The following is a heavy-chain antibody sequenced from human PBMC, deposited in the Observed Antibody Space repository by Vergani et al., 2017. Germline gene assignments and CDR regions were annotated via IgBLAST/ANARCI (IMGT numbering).Heavy chain of an antibody. CDR1: GDSISTSSYA. J-gene: IGHJ4*01. CDR3: ARHISVVRPASMTAFDY. D-gene: IGHD2-21*01. Sequence: QMQLQESGPGLVKPSETLSLSCTVSGDSISTSSYAWGWIRQPPGNTLEWIGTVFSGGRTSYTPSLKSRVTLSLDTSKKQISLHLTSVTAADTAVYYCARHISVVRPASMTAFDYWGQGTLVTVSS. V-gene: IGHV4-39*01. CDR2: VFSGGRT.